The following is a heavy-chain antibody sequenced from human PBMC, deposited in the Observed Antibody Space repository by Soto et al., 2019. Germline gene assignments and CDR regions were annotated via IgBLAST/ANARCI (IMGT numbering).Heavy chain of an antibody. D-gene: IGHD1-7*01. CDR1: GYTFTGYY. CDR2: SNPNSGGT. V-gene: IGHV1-2*02. J-gene: IGHJ6*02. Sequence: QVQLVQSGAEVKKPGASVKVSCKASGYTFTGYYMHWVRQAPGQGLEWMGWSNPNSGGTNYAQKFQGRVTMTSDTSISTAYMELSRLRSDDTAVYYCARAPPYNWNYLYYYYYGMDVWGQGTTVTVSS. CDR3: ARAPPYNWNYLYYYYYGMDV.